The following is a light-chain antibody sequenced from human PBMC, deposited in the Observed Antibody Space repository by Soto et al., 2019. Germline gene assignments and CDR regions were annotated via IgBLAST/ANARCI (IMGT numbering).Light chain of an antibody. Sequence: QSVLTQPPSVSGAPGQRVTISCTGSSSNIGAGYDVHWYQQLPGTAPKLLIYGNNNRPSGVPDRFSGSKSGTSASLAITGLQAEDEADYYCQYYDSSLSGSVVFGGGTKLTVL. CDR1: SSNIGAGYD. J-gene: IGLJ2*01. CDR2: GNN. V-gene: IGLV1-40*01. CDR3: QYYDSSLSGSVV.